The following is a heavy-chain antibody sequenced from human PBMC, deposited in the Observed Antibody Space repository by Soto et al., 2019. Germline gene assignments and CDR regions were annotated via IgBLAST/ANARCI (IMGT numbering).Heavy chain of an antibody. CDR3: ARDLRGYYYDTVDAFDI. J-gene: IGHJ3*02. V-gene: IGHV3-30-3*01. Sequence: PGGSLRLSCAASGFTFSSYAMHWVRQAPGKGLEWVAVISYDGSNKYYADSVKGRFTISRDNSKNTLYLQMNSLRAEDTAVYYCARDLRGYYYDTVDAFDIWGQGTMVT. CDR2: ISYDGSNK. D-gene: IGHD3-22*01. CDR1: GFTFSSYA.